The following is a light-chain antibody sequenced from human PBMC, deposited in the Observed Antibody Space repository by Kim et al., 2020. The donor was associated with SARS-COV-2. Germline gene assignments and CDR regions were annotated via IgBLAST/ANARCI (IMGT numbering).Light chain of an antibody. CDR3: QQYNNWLPWT. V-gene: IGKV3-15*01. CDR1: QSVNRN. CDR2: AAS. J-gene: IGKJ1*01. Sequence: VVSHSPATLSLSPGERATLSCRASQSVNRNLAWYQQKPGQAPRLLIHAASTRATGIPDRFSGSGSGTEFTLTISSLQSEDFAFYYCQQYNNWLPWTSGHGTNVDIK.